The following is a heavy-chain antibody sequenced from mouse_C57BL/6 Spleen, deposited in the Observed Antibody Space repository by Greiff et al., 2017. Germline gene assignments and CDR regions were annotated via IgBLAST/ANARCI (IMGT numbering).Heavy chain of an antibody. J-gene: IGHJ2*01. CDR1: GFNIKDYY. CDR3: TRLYYGSSWDFDY. CDR2: IDPEDGDT. Sequence: EVQLQQSGAELVRPGASVKLSCTASGFNIKDYYMHWVKQRPEQGLEWIGRIDPEDGDTEYAPKFQGKATMTADTSSNTAYLQLSSLTSEDTAVYYCTRLYYGSSWDFDYWGQGTTLTVSS. V-gene: IGHV14-1*01. D-gene: IGHD1-1*01.